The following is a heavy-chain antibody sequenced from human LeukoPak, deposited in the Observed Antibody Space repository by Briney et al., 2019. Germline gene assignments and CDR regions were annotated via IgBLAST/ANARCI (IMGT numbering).Heavy chain of an antibody. D-gene: IGHD2-2*01. CDR3: ARDFNHLGYCTSTSCLDFDY. Sequence: ASVKVSCKASGYTFTSYGISWVRQAHGQGLEWMGLISANNGNTNYAQKLQGRVTMTTDTSTSTAYMELRSLRSDDTAVYYCARDFNHLGYCTSTSCLDFDYWGQGTLVTVSS. CDR2: ISANNGNT. V-gene: IGHV1-18*01. J-gene: IGHJ4*02. CDR1: GYTFTSYG.